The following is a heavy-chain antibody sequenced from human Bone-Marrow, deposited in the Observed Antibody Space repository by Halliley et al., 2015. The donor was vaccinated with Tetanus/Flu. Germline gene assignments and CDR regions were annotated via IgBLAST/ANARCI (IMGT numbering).Heavy chain of an antibody. Sequence: TLSLTCSVSGGSISPNYWSWIRQPPGRGLEWIGFIHYSGATNYNPSLKSRVTMSVDTSRDQFSLRLSSVTAADTAVYYCAKSLYANRGWYRGPSWFDPWGQGTLVTVSS. CDR2: IHYSGAT. D-gene: IGHD6-19*01. CDR3: AKSLYANRGWYRGPSWFDP. CDR1: GGSISPNY. V-gene: IGHV4-59*08. J-gene: IGHJ5*02.